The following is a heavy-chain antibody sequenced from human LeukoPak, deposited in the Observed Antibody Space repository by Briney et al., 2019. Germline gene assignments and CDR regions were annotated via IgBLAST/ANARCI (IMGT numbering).Heavy chain of an antibody. Sequence: GGSLRLSCAASGFTFSSYAMHWVRQAPGKGLEWVAVISYDGSNKYYADSVKGRFTISRDNSKNTLYLQMNSLRAEDTAVYYCASPPFTFGGVSDAFDIWGQGTMVTVSS. D-gene: IGHD3-16*01. J-gene: IGHJ3*02. V-gene: IGHV3-30-3*01. CDR1: GFTFSSYA. CDR2: ISYDGSNK. CDR3: ASPPFTFGGVSDAFDI.